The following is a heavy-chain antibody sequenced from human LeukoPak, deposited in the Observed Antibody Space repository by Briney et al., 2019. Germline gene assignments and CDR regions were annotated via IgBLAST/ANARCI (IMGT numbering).Heavy chain of an antibody. Sequence: PGGSLRLSCAASGFTFSSYAMSWVRQAPGKGLEWVSAISGGGGSTYYADSVKGRFTISRDNSKNTLYLQMNSLRAEDTAMYYCAKLVEMGSYYFDSWGQGTLVTVSS. CDR1: GFTFSSYA. CDR2: ISGGGGST. J-gene: IGHJ4*02. V-gene: IGHV3-23*01. D-gene: IGHD5-24*01. CDR3: AKLVEMGSYYFDS.